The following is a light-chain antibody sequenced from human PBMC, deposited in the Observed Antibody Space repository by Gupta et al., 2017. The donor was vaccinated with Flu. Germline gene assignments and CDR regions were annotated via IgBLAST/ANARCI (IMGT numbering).Light chain of an antibody. Sequence: TRTDIGSYKYVSWSQQHPGKAPQLLIYDVTNRPSGVSTRFSGSKSGDTASLTISGLQAEDEADYYCSSFTSSTTLVFGGGTRLTVL. CDR1: RTDIGSYKY. V-gene: IGLV2-14*01. CDR3: SSFTSSTTLV. J-gene: IGLJ2*01. CDR2: DVT.